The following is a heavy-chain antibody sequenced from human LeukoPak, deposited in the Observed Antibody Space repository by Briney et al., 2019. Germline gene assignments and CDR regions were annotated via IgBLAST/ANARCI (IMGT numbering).Heavy chain of an antibody. Sequence: GASVKVSCKASRYTFTNYGISWVRQAPGQGLEGMGWISPYSGNTDYAQKLQGRVAVTTDTSTSTAYMELRSLRSDDTAVYYCARDKTRDSYSGRFRVDYWGQGTLVIVSS. CDR1: RYTFTNYG. CDR2: ISPYSGNT. CDR3: ARDKTRDSYSGRFRVDY. J-gene: IGHJ4*02. D-gene: IGHD5-24*01. V-gene: IGHV1-18*01.